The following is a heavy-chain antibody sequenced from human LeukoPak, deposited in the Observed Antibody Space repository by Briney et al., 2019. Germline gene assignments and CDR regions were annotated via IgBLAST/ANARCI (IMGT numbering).Heavy chain of an antibody. J-gene: IGHJ4*02. D-gene: IGHD2-2*01. Sequence: GGSLRLSCAASGFTFSSYGMHWVRQAPGKGLEWVAVIWYDGSNKYYADSVKGRFTISRDNSKNTLYLQMNSLRAEDTAVYYCGREPSSTSTDLDYWGQGTLVTVSS. CDR1: GFTFSSYG. CDR3: GREPSSTSTDLDY. CDR2: IWYDGSNK. V-gene: IGHV3-33*01.